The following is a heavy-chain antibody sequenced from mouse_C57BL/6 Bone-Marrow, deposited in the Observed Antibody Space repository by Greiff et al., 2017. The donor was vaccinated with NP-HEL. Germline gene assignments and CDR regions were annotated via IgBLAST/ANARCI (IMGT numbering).Heavy chain of an antibody. Sequence: ESGAELVKPGASVKLSCKASGYTFTSYWMQWVKQRPGQGLEWIGEIDPSDSYTNYNQKFKGKATLTVDTSSSTAYMQLSSLTSEDSAVYYCALYGNPYYFDYWGQGTTLTVSS. V-gene: IGHV1-50*01. J-gene: IGHJ2*01. CDR2: IDPSDSYT. CDR3: ALYGNPYYFDY. CDR1: GYTFTSYW. D-gene: IGHD2-1*01.